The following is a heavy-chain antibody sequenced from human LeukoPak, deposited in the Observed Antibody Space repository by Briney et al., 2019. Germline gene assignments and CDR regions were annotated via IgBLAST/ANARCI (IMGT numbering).Heavy chain of an antibody. J-gene: IGHJ4*02. CDR2: ISSSSSYI. CDR3: ARDEGGMATITWVVDY. V-gene: IGHV3-21*01. D-gene: IGHD5-12*01. Sequence: SGGSLRLSCAASGFTFGSYSMNWVRQAPGKGLEWVSSISSSSSYIYYADSVKGRFTISRDNAKNSLYLQMNSLRAEDTAVYYCARDEGGMATITWVVDYWGQGTLVTVSS. CDR1: GFTFGSYS.